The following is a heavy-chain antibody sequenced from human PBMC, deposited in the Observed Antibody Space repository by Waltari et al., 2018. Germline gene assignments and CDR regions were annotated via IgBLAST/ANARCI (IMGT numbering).Heavy chain of an antibody. CDR3: AGDRAIGLFFDY. D-gene: IGHD2-2*01. V-gene: IGHV4-4*02. CDR2: VHHSGKT. CDR1: GDSISGNYW. Sequence: QVQLQESGQGLVKPSGTLSLPCPVSGDSISGNYWWSWVRQSPEKGLEWIGQVHHSGKTHYNPSLQSRVAISVDKPKNQFSLNLNSVTAADTAIYYCAGDRAIGLFFDYWGRGTLVTVSS. J-gene: IGHJ4*02.